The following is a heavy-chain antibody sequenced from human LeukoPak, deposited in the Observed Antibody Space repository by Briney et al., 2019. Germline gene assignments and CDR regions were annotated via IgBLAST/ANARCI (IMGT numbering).Heavy chain of an antibody. Sequence: GGSLRLSCAASGFTFSSYAMHWVRQAPGKGLEWVAVISYDGSNKYYADSVKGRFTISRDNSKNTLYLQMNSLRAEDTAVYYCARDAVGFGEFYYYYMDVWGKGTTVTISS. CDR1: GFTFSSYA. CDR3: ARDAVGFGEFYYYYMDV. D-gene: IGHD3-10*01. J-gene: IGHJ6*03. CDR2: ISYDGSNK. V-gene: IGHV3-30*04.